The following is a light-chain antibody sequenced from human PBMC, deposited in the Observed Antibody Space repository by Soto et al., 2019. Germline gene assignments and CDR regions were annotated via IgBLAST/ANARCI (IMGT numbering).Light chain of an antibody. Sequence: DIQMTQSPSSLSASVVDRVTITCRASESISRHLNWYQQKPGKAPKLLIYAASSLQNGVPSRFSGSGSGTDFTLTISNLQPEDFATYYCQQSYSTLSLTFGQGTRLEIK. CDR2: AAS. V-gene: IGKV1-39*01. CDR1: ESISRH. J-gene: IGKJ5*01. CDR3: QQSYSTLSLT.